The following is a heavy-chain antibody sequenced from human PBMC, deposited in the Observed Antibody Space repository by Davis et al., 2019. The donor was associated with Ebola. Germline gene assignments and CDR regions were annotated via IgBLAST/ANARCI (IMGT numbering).Heavy chain of an antibody. V-gene: IGHV4-34*01. J-gene: IGHJ5*02. CDR1: GGSFSGYY. CDR2: INHSGST. D-gene: IGHD3-16*01. CDR3: ARGGVLGEYNWFDP. Sequence: PSETLSLTCAVYGGSFSGYYWSWIRQPPGKGLEWIGEINHSGSTNYNPSLKSRVTISVDTSKNQFSLKLSSVTAADTAVYYCARGGVLGEYNWFDPWGQGTLVTVSS.